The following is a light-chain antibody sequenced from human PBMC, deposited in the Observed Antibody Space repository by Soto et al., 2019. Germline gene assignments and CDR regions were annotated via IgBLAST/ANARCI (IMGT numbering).Light chain of an antibody. CDR2: KAS. CDR1: QSISIW. V-gene: IGKV1-5*03. CDR3: PKYTSYSVT. J-gene: IGKJ1*01. Sequence: DIQMTQAPSTLSASVGDRVTITCRASQSISIWLAWYQQKPGKAPKLLIYKASSLESGVPSRFSGSGSGTEFTLTISSLQPDDFATYYRPKYTSYSVTFGQGTKVDIK.